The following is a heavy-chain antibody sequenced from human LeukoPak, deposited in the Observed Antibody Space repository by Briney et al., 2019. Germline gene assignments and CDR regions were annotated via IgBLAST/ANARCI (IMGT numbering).Heavy chain of an antibody. J-gene: IGHJ4*02. CDR1: GGSISSYY. Sequence: PSETLSLTCTVSGGSISSYYWSWIRQPPGKGLEWIGEINHSGSTNYNPSLKSRVTISVDTSKNQFSLKLSSVTAADTAVYYCARGGDGDYALFDYWGQGTLVTVSS. D-gene: IGHD4-17*01. CDR2: INHSGST. V-gene: IGHV4-34*01. CDR3: ARGGDGDYALFDY.